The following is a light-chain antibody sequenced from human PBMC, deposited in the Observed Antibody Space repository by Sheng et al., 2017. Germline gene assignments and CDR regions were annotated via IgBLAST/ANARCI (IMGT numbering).Light chain of an antibody. CDR2: AAS. J-gene: IGKJ4*01. Sequence: IQMTQSPSSLSASVGDRVTITCRSSQNIANYLNWYQQKPGQAPKLLIDAASSLQSAVPSRFSGSGSGTHFTLTINSLQPEDFATYFCQQSYSPFSFGG. V-gene: IGKV1-39*01. CDR3: QQSYSPFS. CDR1: QNIANY.